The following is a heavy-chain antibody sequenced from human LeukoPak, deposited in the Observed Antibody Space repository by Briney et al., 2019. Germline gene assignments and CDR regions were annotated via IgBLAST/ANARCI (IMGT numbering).Heavy chain of an antibody. CDR2: TYYRSKWYN. V-gene: IGHV6-1*01. D-gene: IGHD5-24*01. Sequence: SQTLSLTCAISGDSVSSNRASWTWIRQSPSRGLEWLGRTYYRSKWYNDYAVSLKSRISINPDTSKNQFSLQLNSVTPEDTAVYYCSRSDGASDFDYWGQGNLVTVSS. CDR3: SRSDGASDFDY. CDR1: GDSVSSNRAS. J-gene: IGHJ4*02.